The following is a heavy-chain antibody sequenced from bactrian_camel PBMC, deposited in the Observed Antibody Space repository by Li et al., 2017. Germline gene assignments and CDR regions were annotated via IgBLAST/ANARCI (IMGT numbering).Heavy chain of an antibody. J-gene: IGHJ6*01. CDR3: AADRSLKCATVLRGTWSGRADFGY. Sequence: VQLVESGGGSVQAGGSLRLSCRASAYNARSYYLAWFRQIPGKEREGLATIDRDHSTSYADSVKGRFTISRDNAKNTLYLQMDSLKPEDTAMYYCAADRSLKCATVLRGTWSGRADFGYWGQGTQVTVS. D-gene: IGHD6*01. V-gene: IGHV3S57*01. CDR2: IDRDHST. CDR1: AYNARSYY.